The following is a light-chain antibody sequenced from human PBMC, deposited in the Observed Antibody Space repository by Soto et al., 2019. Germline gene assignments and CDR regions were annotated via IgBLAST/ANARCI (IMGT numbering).Light chain of an antibody. Sequence: EIVLTQSPGTLSLSPGEGANLSCRASQSVSSGYLAWFQQKPGRAPRLLIYAASSRATGIPDRFSGSGSGTDFTLTIIRLEPEDFAVYYCQQYGDSPRTFGQGTKVDIK. V-gene: IGKV3-20*01. CDR2: AAS. CDR1: QSVSSGY. CDR3: QQYGDSPRT. J-gene: IGKJ1*01.